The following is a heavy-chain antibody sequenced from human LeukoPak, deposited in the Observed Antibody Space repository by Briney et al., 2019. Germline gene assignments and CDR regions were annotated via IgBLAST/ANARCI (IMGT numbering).Heavy chain of an antibody. CDR2: IYWDDDK. CDR1: GFSLSTSGVG. V-gene: IGHV2-5*02. D-gene: IGHD3-10*01. J-gene: IGHJ4*02. Sequence: SGPTLVNPTQTLTLTCTFSGFSLSTSGVGVAWIRRPPGKALEWLALIYWDDDKRYSPSLKSRLTLTKDTSKNQVVLTMTDMDPVDTAIYHCAHSRVYYYGSGSYFPKTLDYWGQGTLVTVSS. CDR3: AHSRVYYYGSGSYFPKTLDY.